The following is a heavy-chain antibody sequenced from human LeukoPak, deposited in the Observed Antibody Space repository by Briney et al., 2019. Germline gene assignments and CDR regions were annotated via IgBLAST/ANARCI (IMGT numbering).Heavy chain of an antibody. CDR3: ARLGAYDYVWGSYRHPGRLDY. D-gene: IGHD3-16*02. Sequence: SETLSLTCAVYGGSFSGYYWSWIRQPPGKGLEWIGEINHSGSTNYNPSLKSRGTISVDTSKNQFSLKLSSVTAADTAVYYCARLGAYDYVWGSYRHPGRLDYWGQGTLVTVSS. CDR1: GGSFSGYY. CDR2: INHSGST. V-gene: IGHV4-34*01. J-gene: IGHJ4*02.